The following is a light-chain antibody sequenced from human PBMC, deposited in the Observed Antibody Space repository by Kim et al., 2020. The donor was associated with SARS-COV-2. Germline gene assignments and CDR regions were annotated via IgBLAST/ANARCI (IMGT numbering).Light chain of an antibody. CDR3: QQSYKIPYT. V-gene: IGKV1-39*01. Sequence: SASVGDRVATTCRASQSISSYLNWYQQKPGKAPKLLIYAASSLQTGVPSRFSGSGSGTDFTLTIYSLQPEDCATYYCQQSYKIPYTFGQGTKLEI. CDR1: QSISSY. CDR2: AAS. J-gene: IGKJ2*01.